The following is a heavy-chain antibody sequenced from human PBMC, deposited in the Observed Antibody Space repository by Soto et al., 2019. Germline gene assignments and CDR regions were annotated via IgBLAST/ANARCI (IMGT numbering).Heavy chain of an antibody. D-gene: IGHD6-19*01. Sequence: ASVKVSCKASGYTFTGYYMHWVRQAPGQGPEWMGWINPNSGGTNYAQKFQGWVTMTRDTSISTAYMELSRLRSDDTAVYYCALSIAVRAFDIWGQGTMVTVSS. CDR1: GYTFTGYY. J-gene: IGHJ3*02. CDR2: INPNSGGT. V-gene: IGHV1-2*04. CDR3: ALSIAVRAFDI.